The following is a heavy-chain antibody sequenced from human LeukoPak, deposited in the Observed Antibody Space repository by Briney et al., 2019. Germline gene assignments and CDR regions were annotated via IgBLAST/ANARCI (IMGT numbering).Heavy chain of an antibody. D-gene: IGHD1-14*01. J-gene: IGHJ6*02. Sequence: SVKVSCKASGGTFSSYAISWVRQAPGQGLEWMGGIIPIFGTANYAQKFQGRVTITADESTSTAYMELSSLRSEDTAVYYCARVPISRRSNPDGYYGMDVWGQGTTVTVSS. CDR1: GGTFSSYA. CDR3: ARVPISRRSNPDGYYGMDV. CDR2: IIPIFGTA. V-gene: IGHV1-69*13.